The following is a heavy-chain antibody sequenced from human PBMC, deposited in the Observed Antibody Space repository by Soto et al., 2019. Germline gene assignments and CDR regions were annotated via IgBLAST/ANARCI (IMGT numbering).Heavy chain of an antibody. J-gene: IGHJ3*01. D-gene: IGHD1-26*01. Sequence: GESLKISCKGSGYSFTSYWIAWVRHMPGKALEWMGVVYPEDSDVRYISSFQSQVTISVDKSINTAYLHWASLKASDTGIYYCARTYTGSRHLDLFDLWGQGTVVTVSS. CDR1: GYSFTSYW. CDR2: VYPEDSDV. CDR3: ARTYTGSRHLDLFDL. V-gene: IGHV5-51*01.